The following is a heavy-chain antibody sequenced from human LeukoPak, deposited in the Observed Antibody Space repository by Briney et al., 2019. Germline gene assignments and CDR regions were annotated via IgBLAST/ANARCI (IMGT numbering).Heavy chain of an antibody. CDR3: AREENLLGSYIIDY. CDR1: GASLSSGSYY. D-gene: IGHD1-26*01. V-gene: IGHV4-61*01. CDR2: IYYSGST. J-gene: IGHJ4*02. Sequence: PSETLSLTCTVSGASLSSGSYYWSWIRQPPGKGLEWIGYIYYSGSTNYNPSLKSRVTISVDTSKNQFSLKLSSVTAADTAVYYCAREENLLGSYIIDYWGQGTLVTVSS.